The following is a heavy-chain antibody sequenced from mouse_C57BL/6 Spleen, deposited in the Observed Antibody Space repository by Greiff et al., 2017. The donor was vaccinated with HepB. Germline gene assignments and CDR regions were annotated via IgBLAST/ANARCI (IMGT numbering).Heavy chain of an antibody. CDR1: GYTFTDYE. D-gene: IGHD2-1*01. J-gene: IGHJ2*01. CDR2: IDPETGGT. Sequence: VKLVESGAELVRPGASVTLSCKASGYTFTDYEMHWVKQTPVHGLEWIGAIDPETGGTAYNQKFKGKAILTADKSSSTAYMELRSLTSEDSAVYYCTRIYYGNSVRYFDYWGQGTTLTVSS. V-gene: IGHV1-15*01. CDR3: TRIYYGNSVRYFDY.